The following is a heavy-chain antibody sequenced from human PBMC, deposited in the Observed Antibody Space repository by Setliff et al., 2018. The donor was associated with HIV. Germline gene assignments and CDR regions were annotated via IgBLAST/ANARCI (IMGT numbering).Heavy chain of an antibody. D-gene: IGHD4-4*01. CDR2: IYHSGST. V-gene: IGHV4-38-2*02. Sequence: SETLFLTCTVSGYSISSGYYWGWIRQPPGKGLEWIGSIYHSGSTYYNPSLKSRVTISVDTSKNQFSLKLSSVTAADTAVYYCARVTTVTTSKIDYWGQGTLVTVS. CDR3: ARVTTVTTSKIDY. J-gene: IGHJ4*02. CDR1: GYSISSGYY.